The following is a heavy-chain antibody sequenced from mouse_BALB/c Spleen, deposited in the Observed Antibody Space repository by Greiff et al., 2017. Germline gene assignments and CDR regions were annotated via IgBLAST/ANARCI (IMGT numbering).Heavy chain of an antibody. D-gene: IGHD4-1*01. CDR2: ISTYYGDA. J-gene: IGHJ4*01. V-gene: IGHV1S137*01. Sequence: QVQLKESGAELVRPGVSVKISCKGSGYTFTDYAMHWVKQSHAKSLEWIGVISTYYGDASYNQKFKGKATMTVDKSSSTAYMELARLTSEDSAIYYCARYWDPYYAMDYWGQGTSVTVSS. CDR3: ARYWDPYYAMDY. CDR1: GYTFTDYA.